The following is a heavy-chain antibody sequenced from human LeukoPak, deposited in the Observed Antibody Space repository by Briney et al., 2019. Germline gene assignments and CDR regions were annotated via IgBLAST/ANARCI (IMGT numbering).Heavy chain of an antibody. CDR2: IYTSGST. D-gene: IGHD3-22*01. J-gene: IGHJ4*02. CDR1: GGSISSGSYY. Sequence: SETLSLTCTVSGGSISSGSYYWSWIRQPAGKGLEWIGRIYTSGSTNYSPSLKSRVTISVDTSRNQFSLNLTSVTAADTAMYYCAREQWAYRSYYASSGYHDYWGQGTLVTVSS. V-gene: IGHV4-61*02. CDR3: AREQWAYRSYYASSGYHDY.